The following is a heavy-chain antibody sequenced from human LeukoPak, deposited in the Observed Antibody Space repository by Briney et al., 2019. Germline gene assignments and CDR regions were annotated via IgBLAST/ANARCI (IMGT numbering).Heavy chain of an antibody. V-gene: IGHV1-18*04. Sequence: ASVKVSCKASGYTFTGYYMHWVRQAPGQGLEWMGWISAYNGNTNYAQKLQGRVTMTTDTSTSTAYMELRSLRSDDTAVYYCARDSHNWNYSGFDPWGQGTLVTVSS. J-gene: IGHJ5*02. CDR3: ARDSHNWNYSGFDP. D-gene: IGHD1-7*01. CDR2: ISAYNGNT. CDR1: GYTFTGYY.